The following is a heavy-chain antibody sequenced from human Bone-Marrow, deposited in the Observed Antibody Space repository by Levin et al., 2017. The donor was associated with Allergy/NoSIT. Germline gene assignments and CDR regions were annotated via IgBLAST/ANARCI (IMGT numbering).Heavy chain of an antibody. J-gene: IGHJ4*02. CDR3: AKTLAGTTGDSDS. CDR2: ISYDGSIQ. D-gene: IGHD1-14*01. CDR1: GFTFSSYG. V-gene: IGHV3-30*18. Sequence: SCAASGFTFSSYGMHWVRQAPGKGLEWVAFISYDGSIQYSADSVKGRFTFSRDNSKNTLYLQMNSLRAEDTAVYYCAKTLAGTTGDSDSWGQGTLVTVSS.